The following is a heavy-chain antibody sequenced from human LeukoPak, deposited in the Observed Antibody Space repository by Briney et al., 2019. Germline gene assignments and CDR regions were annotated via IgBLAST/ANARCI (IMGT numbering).Heavy chain of an antibody. CDR3: ARPYYYDSRIDP. CDR1: GGSISSGDYY. J-gene: IGHJ5*02. CDR2: IYYRGSGST. Sequence: PSETLSLTCTVSGGSISSGDYYWSWIRQPPGKGLEWVGYIYYRGSGSTYYNPSLKSRATISVDTSKNQFSLKLGSVTAADTAVYYCARPYYYDSRIDPWGQGTLVTVSS. V-gene: IGHV4-30-4*01. D-gene: IGHD3-22*01.